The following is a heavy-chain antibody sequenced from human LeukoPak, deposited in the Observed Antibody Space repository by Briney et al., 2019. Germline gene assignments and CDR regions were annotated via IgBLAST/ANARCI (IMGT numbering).Heavy chain of an antibody. CDR1: GGSFTSYY. CDR2: IHYTGNT. CDR3: AREDSAANHCDY. D-gene: IGHD1-26*01. V-gene: IGHV4-59*01. Sequence: SETLSLTCTVSGGSFTSYYWSWIRQPPGKGLEWIGYIHYTGNTNYNPSLKSRVTMSVDTSKNQFSLKPSSVTPADTAVYYCAREDSAANHCDYWGQGTLVTVSS. J-gene: IGHJ4*02.